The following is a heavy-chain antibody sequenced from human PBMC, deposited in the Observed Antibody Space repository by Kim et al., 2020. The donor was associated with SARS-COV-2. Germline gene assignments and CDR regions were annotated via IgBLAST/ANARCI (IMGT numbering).Heavy chain of an antibody. Sequence: ASVKVSCKASGYTFTSRVINWLRQAPGQGLEWMGWIDTDTGTPAYAQGFTGRFVFSLDTSVTTAYLQISSLKAEDTAVYFCARSTYIRGYDYVSWFDPWG. V-gene: IGHV7-4-1*02. J-gene: IGHJ5*02. CDR1: GYTFTSRV. CDR3: ARSTYIRGYDYVSWFDP. CDR2: IDTDTGTP. D-gene: IGHD3-22*01.